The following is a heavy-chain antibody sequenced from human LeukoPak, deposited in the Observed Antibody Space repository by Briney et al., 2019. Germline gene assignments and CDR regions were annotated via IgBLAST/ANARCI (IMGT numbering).Heavy chain of an antibody. CDR3: ARQNTDRSYYGMDV. Sequence: SQTLSLTCAISGDSVSSNSAAWNWIRQSPSRGLEWLGRTKYRSKWYNDYAVSVKSRIAINPATSKNQFSLQLNSVTPADTAVYYCARQNTDRSYYGMDVWGQGTTVTVSS. D-gene: IGHD4-17*01. CDR1: GDSVSSNSAA. J-gene: IGHJ6*02. V-gene: IGHV6-1*01. CDR2: TKYRSKWYN.